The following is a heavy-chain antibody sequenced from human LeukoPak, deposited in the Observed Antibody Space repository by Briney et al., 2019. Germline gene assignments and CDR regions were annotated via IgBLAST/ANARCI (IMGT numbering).Heavy chain of an antibody. Sequence: GGSLRLSCAASGFTFRNYALSWVRQTPGKGLEWVSGVSGSGDSTYYADSVKGRFTISRDNSKNTLYLQMNSLRAEDTAVYYCAKGSSSWFSYFDYWGQGTLVTVSS. V-gene: IGHV3-23*01. CDR3: AKGSSSWFSYFDY. CDR1: GFTFRNYA. CDR2: VSGSGDST. J-gene: IGHJ4*02. D-gene: IGHD6-13*01.